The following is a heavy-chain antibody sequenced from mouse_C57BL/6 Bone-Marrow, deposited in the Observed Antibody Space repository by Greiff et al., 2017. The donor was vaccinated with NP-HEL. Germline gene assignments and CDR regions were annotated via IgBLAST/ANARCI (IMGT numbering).Heavy chain of an antibody. Sequence: VMLVESGAELARPGASVKLSCKASGYTFTSYGISWVKQRTGQGLEWIGEIYPRSGNAYYNEKFKGKATLTADKSSSTAYMELRSLTSDDSAVYFCAREAIYYYGSSYFDYWGQGTTLTVSS. J-gene: IGHJ2*01. CDR2: IYPRSGNA. CDR1: GYTFTSYG. D-gene: IGHD1-1*01. CDR3: AREAIYYYGSSYFDY. V-gene: IGHV1-81*01.